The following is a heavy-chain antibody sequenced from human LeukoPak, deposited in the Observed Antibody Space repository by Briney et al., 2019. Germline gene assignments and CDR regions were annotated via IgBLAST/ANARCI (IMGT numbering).Heavy chain of an antibody. CDR1: GGSISSYY. V-gene: IGHV4-59*01. D-gene: IGHD3-22*01. CDR2: IYYSGST. Sequence: SETLSLTCTDSGGSISSYYWSWIRQPPGKGLEWIGYIYYSGSTNYNPSLKSRVTISVDTSKNQFSLKLSSVTAADTAVYYCARGFGDYYDSSGYSKALWFDPWGQGTLVTVSS. J-gene: IGHJ5*02. CDR3: ARGFGDYYDSSGYSKALWFDP.